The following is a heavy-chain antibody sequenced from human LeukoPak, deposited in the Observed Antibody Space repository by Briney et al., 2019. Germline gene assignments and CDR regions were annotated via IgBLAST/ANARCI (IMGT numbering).Heavy chain of an antibody. V-gene: IGHV4-34*01. CDR2: INHSGST. D-gene: IGHD2-2*01. CDR3: ARRDIVVVPAAIGFDP. Sequence: PSETLSLTCAVSGGSFSGYYWSWIRQPPGKGLEWIGEINHSGSTNYNPSLKSRVTISVDTSKNQFSLKLSSVTAADTAVYYCARRDIVVVPAAIGFDPWGQGTLVTVSP. J-gene: IGHJ5*02. CDR1: GGSFSGYY.